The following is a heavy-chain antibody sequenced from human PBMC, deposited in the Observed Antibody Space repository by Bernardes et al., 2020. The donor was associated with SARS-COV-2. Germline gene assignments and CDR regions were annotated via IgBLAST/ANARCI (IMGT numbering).Heavy chain of an antibody. V-gene: IGHV3-7*01. D-gene: IGHD6-13*01. CDR1: EFTFSNFH. CDR2: MHQDGSEQ. J-gene: IGHJ4*02. Sequence: GGSLRLSCIASEFTFSNFHMSWVRQPPGKGLEWVAKMHQDGSEQYYVDSVKGRFTISRDNAKNSLFLQMNSLRAEHTAVYYCATDWYGGSQRGYDYCGQGTLVTVSS. CDR3: ATDWYGGSQRGYDY.